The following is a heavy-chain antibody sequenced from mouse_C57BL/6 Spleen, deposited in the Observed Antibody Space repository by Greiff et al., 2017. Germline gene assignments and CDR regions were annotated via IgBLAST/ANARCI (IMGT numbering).Heavy chain of an antibody. CDR3: TPSGGFWYFDV. V-gene: IGHV14-1*01. CDR1: GFNIKDYY. Sequence: VQLQQSGAELVRPGASVKLSCTASGFNIKDYYMHWVKQRPEQGLEWIGRIDPEDGDTEYAPKFQGKATMTSDTSSNTAYLQLSSLTSEDTAVYYCTPSGGFWYFDVWGTGTTVTVSS. CDR2: IDPEDGDT. D-gene: IGHD6-1*01. J-gene: IGHJ1*03.